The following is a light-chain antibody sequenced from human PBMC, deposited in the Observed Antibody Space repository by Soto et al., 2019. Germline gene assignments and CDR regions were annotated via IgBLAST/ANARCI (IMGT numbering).Light chain of an antibody. J-gene: IGKJ2*01. Sequence: EIVLTQSPATLSSSPGERATLSCRASQSVSSSYLAWYQQKPGQAPRLLIYGASSRATGIPARFSGSGSGTDFTLTISRLQPEDFAAYYCQQYGSSPYTFGQGTKLEIK. CDR2: GAS. CDR3: QQYGSSPYT. CDR1: QSVSSSY. V-gene: IGKV3-20*01.